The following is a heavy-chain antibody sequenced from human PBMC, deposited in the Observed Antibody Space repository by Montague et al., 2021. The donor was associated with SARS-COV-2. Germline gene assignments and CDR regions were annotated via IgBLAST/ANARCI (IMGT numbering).Heavy chain of an antibody. CDR2: IYYSGGANYYPSRGT. Sequence: SEILSLTCTVSGDSINNYYWSWIRQSPGKGLEYIGYIYYSGGANYYPSRGTNYNPSFESRVAISLDTSKNQFSLSLSSVTTADTAVYYCARGSGYSGYALAYWGQGTLVTVSS. V-gene: IGHV4-59*01. CDR3: ARGSGYSGYALAY. D-gene: IGHD5-12*01. CDR1: GDSINNYY. J-gene: IGHJ4*02.